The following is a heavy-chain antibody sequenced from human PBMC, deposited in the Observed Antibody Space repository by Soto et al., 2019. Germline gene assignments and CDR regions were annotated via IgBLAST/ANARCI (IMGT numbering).Heavy chain of an antibody. Sequence: QVQLVQSGGGVVQPGRSLRLSCAGSGFTFSSYGIPWVRQAPGRGLEWVAVISYDGGNEKYTESVKDRFTISRDDSHNVAYLQMSSLRTEDTAMYYCAKDRYSGTYPTDFDYWGQGSLVTVSS. J-gene: IGHJ4*02. CDR3: AKDRYSGTYPTDFDY. D-gene: IGHD1-26*01. CDR2: ISYDGGNE. V-gene: IGHV3-30*18. CDR1: GFTFSSYG.